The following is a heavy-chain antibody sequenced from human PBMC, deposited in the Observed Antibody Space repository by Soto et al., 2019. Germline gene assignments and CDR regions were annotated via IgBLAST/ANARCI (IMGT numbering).Heavy chain of an antibody. CDR2: IYPGDSDT. CDR1: XYSFTSYW. J-gene: IGHJ4*02. Sequence: GESLNISCKGSXYSFTSYWIGWVRQMPGKGLEWMGIIYPGDSDTRYSPSFQGQVTISADKSISTAYLQWSSLKASDTAMYYCARRMVPVGATTAFDYWGRGTLVTVSS. CDR3: ARRMVPVGATTAFDY. V-gene: IGHV5-51*01. D-gene: IGHD1-26*01.